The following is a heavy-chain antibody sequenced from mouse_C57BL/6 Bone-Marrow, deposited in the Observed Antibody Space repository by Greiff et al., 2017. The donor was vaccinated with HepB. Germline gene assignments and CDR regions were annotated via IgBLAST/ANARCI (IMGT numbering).Heavy chain of an antibody. J-gene: IGHJ1*03. CDR1: GFSLTSYG. CDR2: LWSGGST. CDR3: ARKGYYYGSGYFDV. Sequence: QVQLKESGPGLVQPSQRLSITCTVSGFSLTSYGVHWVRQSPGKGLEWLGVLWSGGSTDYNAAFISRLSISTANSKSQVFFKMNSLQADDTAIYYCARKGYYYGSGYFDVWGTGTTVTVSS. D-gene: IGHD1-1*01. V-gene: IGHV2-2*01.